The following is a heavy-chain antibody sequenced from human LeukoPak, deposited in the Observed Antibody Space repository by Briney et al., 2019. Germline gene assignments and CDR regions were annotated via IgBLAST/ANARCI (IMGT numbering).Heavy chain of an antibody. V-gene: IGHV3-23*01. CDR1: GFTFSSYA. J-gene: IGHJ4*02. Sequence: GGSLRLSXAASGFTFSSYAMSWVRQAPGKGLEWVSAISGSGGSTYYADSVKGRFTIPRDNSKNTLYLQMNSLRAEDTAVYYCAKNSFYDFWSGYHFDYWGQGTLVTVSS. CDR2: ISGSGGST. D-gene: IGHD3-3*01. CDR3: AKNSFYDFWSGYHFDY.